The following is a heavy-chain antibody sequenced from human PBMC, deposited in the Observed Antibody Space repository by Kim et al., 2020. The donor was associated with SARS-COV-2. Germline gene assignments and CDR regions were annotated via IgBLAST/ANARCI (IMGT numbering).Heavy chain of an antibody. V-gene: IGHV4-39*01. Sequence: LKGRVTISVDTSKNQFSLKLSSVTAADTAVYYCARQTVVVVAATPSWFDPWGQGTLVTVSS. J-gene: IGHJ5*02. D-gene: IGHD2-15*01. CDR3: ARQTVVVVAATPSWFDP.